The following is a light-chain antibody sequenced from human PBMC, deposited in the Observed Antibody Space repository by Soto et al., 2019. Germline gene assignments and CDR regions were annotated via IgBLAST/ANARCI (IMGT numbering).Light chain of an antibody. CDR1: QSIGTW. V-gene: IGKV1-5*01. Sequence: DIQMTQSPSTLSAGVGDRVTITCLASQSIGTWLAWYQQKPGKAPKSLMYDASSLESGVPSRFSGGGSGTEFTPTITSLQPDDFAAFFCQQYYSSSPTFGQGTKVDI. CDR3: QQYYSSSPT. J-gene: IGKJ1*01. CDR2: DAS.